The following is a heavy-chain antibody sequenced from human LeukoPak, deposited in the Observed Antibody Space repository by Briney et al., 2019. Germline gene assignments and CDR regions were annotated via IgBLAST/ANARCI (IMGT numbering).Heavy chain of an antibody. CDR3: ARDPYTDYDSSGYLDY. Sequence: PGGSLRLSCAASGFTFSSYAMHWVRQAPGKGLEYVSAISSNGGSTYYANSVKGRFTISRDNSKNTLYLQMGSLRAEDMAVYYCARDPYTDYDSSGYLDYWGQGTLVTVSS. CDR2: ISSNGGST. CDR1: GFTFSSYA. J-gene: IGHJ4*02. D-gene: IGHD3-22*01. V-gene: IGHV3-64*01.